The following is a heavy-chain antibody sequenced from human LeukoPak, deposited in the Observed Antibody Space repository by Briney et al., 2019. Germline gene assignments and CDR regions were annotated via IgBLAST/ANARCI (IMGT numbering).Heavy chain of an antibody. V-gene: IGHV4-38-2*01. CDR2: IFQRGYS. D-gene: IGHD3-10*01. CDR1: GYSISSGYY. Sequence: SEALSLTCAVSGYSISSGYYWGWIRQPPGKGLQWIGSIFQRGYSYYNPSLKSRVTISVDTSRNQFSLKLSSVTAADTAVYYCASLQLLPRMVRGVGGYYYGMDVWGQGTTVTVSS. J-gene: IGHJ6*02. CDR3: ASLQLLPRMVRGVGGYYYGMDV.